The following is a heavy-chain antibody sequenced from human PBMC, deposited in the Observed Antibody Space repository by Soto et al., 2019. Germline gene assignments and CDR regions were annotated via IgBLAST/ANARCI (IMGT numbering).Heavy chain of an antibody. CDR2: ISYDGSNK. V-gene: IGHV3-30*18. J-gene: IGHJ4*02. D-gene: IGHD3-3*01. Sequence: QVQLVESGGGVVQPGRSLRLSCAASGFTFSSYGMHWVRQAPGKGLEWVAVISYDGSNKYYADSVKGRFTISRDNSKNTLYLQMNSRRAEGTAVYYCANGREGITIFGDGGGYWGQGTLVTVSS. CDR3: ANGREGITIFGDGGGY. CDR1: GFTFSSYG.